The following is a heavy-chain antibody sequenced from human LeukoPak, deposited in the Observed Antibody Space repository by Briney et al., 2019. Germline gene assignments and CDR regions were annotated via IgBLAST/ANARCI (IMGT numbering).Heavy chain of an antibody. J-gene: IGHJ5*02. Sequence: KPSETLSLTCAVYGGSFSGYYWSWIRQPPGKGLEWIGEINHSGSTNYNPSLKSRVTISVDTSKNQFSLKLSSVTAADTAVYYCARARAVTTWGSSHWFDPWGQGTLVTVSS. CDR1: GGSFSGYY. CDR3: ARARAVTTWGSSHWFDP. CDR2: INHSGST. V-gene: IGHV4-34*01. D-gene: IGHD4-17*01.